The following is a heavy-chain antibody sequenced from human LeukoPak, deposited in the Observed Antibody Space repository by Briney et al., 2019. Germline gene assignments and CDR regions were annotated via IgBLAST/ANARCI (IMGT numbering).Heavy chain of an antibody. CDR3: ARIWDRYGFMDY. V-gene: IGHV1-46*01. CDR2: INPSDGST. Sequence: ASVKVSCKASGYTFTNYGISWVRQAPGQGLEWMGIINPSDGSTTYAQKFQGRVTMTRDTSTSTVYMELSSLRSDDTAVFYCARIWDRYGFMDYWGQGALVTVSS. CDR1: GYTFTNYG. D-gene: IGHD5-18*01. J-gene: IGHJ4*02.